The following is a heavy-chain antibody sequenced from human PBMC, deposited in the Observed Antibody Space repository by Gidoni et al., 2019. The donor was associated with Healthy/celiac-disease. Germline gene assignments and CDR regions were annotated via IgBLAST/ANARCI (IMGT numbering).Heavy chain of an antibody. Sequence: QITLKESGPTLVKPTQTLTLTCTFSGFSLSTSGVGVGWIRQPPGKALEWLALIYWDDDKRYSPSLKSRLTITKDTSKNQVVLTMTNMDPVDTATYYCAHWYYYDSSGYYRAFDIWGQGTMVTVSS. D-gene: IGHD3-22*01. V-gene: IGHV2-5*02. CDR1: GFSLSTSGVG. J-gene: IGHJ3*02. CDR2: IYWDDDK. CDR3: AHWYYYDSSGYYRAFDI.